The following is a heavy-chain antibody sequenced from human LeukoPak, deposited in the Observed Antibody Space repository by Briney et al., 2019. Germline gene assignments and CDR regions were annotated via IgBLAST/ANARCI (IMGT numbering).Heavy chain of an antibody. Sequence: GGSLRLSCAASGFTFSDYYMSWVRQAPGEGLDWVAAIKPDGSKQYYVDSVKGRFTISRDNAKNSLILQMNSLRAEDTALYYCARGEKSGVAYTNWLDSWGQGTLVTVSS. CDR1: GFTFSDYY. D-gene: IGHD3-3*01. CDR2: IKPDGSKQ. V-gene: IGHV3-7*01. J-gene: IGHJ5*01. CDR3: ARGEKSGVAYTNWLDS.